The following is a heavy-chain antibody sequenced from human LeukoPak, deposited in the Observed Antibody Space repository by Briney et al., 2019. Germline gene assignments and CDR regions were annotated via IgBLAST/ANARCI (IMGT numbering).Heavy chain of an antibody. CDR3: ARTMVRGVQYYYYYMDV. J-gene: IGHJ6*03. Sequence: GASVKVSCKASGYTFTGYYMHWVRQAPGQGLEWMGIINPSGGSTSYAQKFQGRVTMTRDMSTSTVYMELSSLRSEDTAVYYCARTMVRGVQYYYYYMDVWGKGTTVTVSS. V-gene: IGHV1-46*01. CDR1: GYTFTGYY. CDR2: INPSGGST. D-gene: IGHD3-10*01.